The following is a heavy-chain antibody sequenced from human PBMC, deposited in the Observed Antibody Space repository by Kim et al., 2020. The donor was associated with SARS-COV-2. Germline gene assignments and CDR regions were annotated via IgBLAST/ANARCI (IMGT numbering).Heavy chain of an antibody. J-gene: IGHJ6*03. V-gene: IGHV3-21*01. Sequence: GGSLRLSCAASGFTFSSYSMNWVRQAPGKGLEWVSSISSSSSYIYYADSVKGRFTISRDNAKNSLYLQMNSLRAEDTAVYYCARGDYDFWSGRGYYYYMDVWGKGTTVTVSS. CDR3: ARGDYDFWSGRGYYYYMDV. CDR1: GFTFSSYS. D-gene: IGHD3-3*01. CDR2: ISSSSSYI.